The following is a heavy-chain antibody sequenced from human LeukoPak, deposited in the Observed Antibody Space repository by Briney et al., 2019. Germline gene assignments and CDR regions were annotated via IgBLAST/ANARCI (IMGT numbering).Heavy chain of an antibody. D-gene: IGHD3-16*01. Sequence: GASVTVSCKTSGGSFSNYAITWVRQAPGQGLGWMGRIIPMRDITNYAQNFQDRVTITADKSTTTVYMEVNSLISEDMAVYFCARGPYDGTYYDSWGQGTLVTVSS. J-gene: IGHJ4*02. CDR1: GGSFSNYA. CDR3: ARGPYDGTYYDS. V-gene: IGHV1-69*04. CDR2: IIPMRDIT.